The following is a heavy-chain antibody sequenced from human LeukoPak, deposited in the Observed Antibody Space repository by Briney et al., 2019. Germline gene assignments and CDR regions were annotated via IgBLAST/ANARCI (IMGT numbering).Heavy chain of an antibody. CDR1: GFTFSDYY. Sequence: GGSLRLSCAASGFTFSDYYMSWIRQAPGKGLEWVLYISSSGSTIYYADSVKGRFTISRDNAKNSLYLQMNSLRAEDTAVYYCARGYSSSWQLFDYWGQGTLVTVSS. J-gene: IGHJ4*02. D-gene: IGHD6-13*01. CDR3: ARGYSSSWQLFDY. V-gene: IGHV3-11*01. CDR2: ISSSGSTI.